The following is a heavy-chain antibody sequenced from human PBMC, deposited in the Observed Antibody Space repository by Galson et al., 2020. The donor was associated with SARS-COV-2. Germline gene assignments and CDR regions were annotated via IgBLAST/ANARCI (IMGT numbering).Heavy chain of an antibody. J-gene: IGHJ5*02. CDR3: ARDPRSYYDFWSGYYKFGWFDP. CDR1: GGSISSYY. Sequence: ETSETLSLTCTVSGGSISSYYWSWIRQPPGKGLEWIGYIYYSGSTNYNPSLKSRVTISVDTSKNQFSLKLSSVTAADTAVYYCARDPRSYYDFWSGYYKFGWFDPWGQGTLVTVSS. D-gene: IGHD3-3*01. V-gene: IGHV4-59*01. CDR2: IYYSGST.